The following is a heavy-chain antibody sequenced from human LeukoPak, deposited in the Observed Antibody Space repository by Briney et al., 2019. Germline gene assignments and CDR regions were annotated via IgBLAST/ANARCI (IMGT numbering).Heavy chain of an antibody. D-gene: IGHD3-3*01. J-gene: IGHJ4*02. CDR2: MNPNSGNT. Sequence: ASVKVSCKASEYTFTSYDINWVRQATGQGLEWMGWMNPNSGNTGYAQKFQGRVTITRNTSISTAYMELSSLRSEDTAVYYCARGPRRLYYDFWSGYSAYYFDYWGQGTLVTVSS. CDR3: ARGPRRLYYDFWSGYSAYYFDY. V-gene: IGHV1-8*03. CDR1: EYTFTSYD.